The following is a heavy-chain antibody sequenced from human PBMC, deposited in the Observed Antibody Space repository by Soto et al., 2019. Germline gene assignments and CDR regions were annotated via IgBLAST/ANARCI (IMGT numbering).Heavy chain of an antibody. CDR2: INHSGST. V-gene: IGHV4-34*01. J-gene: IGHJ4*02. Sequence: SETLSLTCAVYGGSFSGYYWSWIRQPPGKGLEWIGEINHSGSTNYNPSLKSRVTISVDTSKNQFSLKLSSVTAADTAVYYCARAGIAGNDYDYWGQGTLVTVS. CDR3: ARAGIAGNDYDY. D-gene: IGHD6-13*01. CDR1: GGSFSGYY.